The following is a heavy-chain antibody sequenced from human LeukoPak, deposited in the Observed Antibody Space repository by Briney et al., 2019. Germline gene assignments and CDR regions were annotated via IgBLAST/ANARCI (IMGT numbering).Heavy chain of an antibody. D-gene: IGHD2-2*01. J-gene: IGHJ3*02. CDR2: IYNTGRT. CDR3: ARAYCRSATCPRHDVFDI. CDR1: DYSISSGDY. Sequence: PSETLSLTCTVWDYSISSGDYWGWVRQPPGERLGWMGSIYNTGRTYYSPSLKSPVTISVDTSRNLFSLKLSSVTAADTAVYHCARAYCRSATCPRHDVFDIWGQGTMVTVSS. V-gene: IGHV4-38-2*02.